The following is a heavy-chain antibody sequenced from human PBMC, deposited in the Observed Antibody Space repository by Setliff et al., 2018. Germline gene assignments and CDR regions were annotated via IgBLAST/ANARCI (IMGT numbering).Heavy chain of an antibody. CDR1: GYIFNNYF. J-gene: IGHJ6*03. CDR2: FHPYSGHT. V-gene: IGHV1-2*06. Sequence: ASVKVSCKASGYIFNNYFLHWVRQAPGQGLEWMGRFHPYSGHTNYAQNFQGRVTMTMDASITTVYMELSRLTSDDTAVYYCAREGVDTRSSTDYRYYMDVWGKGTTVTVSS. D-gene: IGHD5-18*01. CDR3: AREGVDTRSSTDYRYYMDV.